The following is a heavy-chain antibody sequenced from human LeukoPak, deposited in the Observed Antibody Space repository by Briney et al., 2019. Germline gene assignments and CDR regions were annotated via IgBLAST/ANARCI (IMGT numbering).Heavy chain of an antibody. D-gene: IGHD3-22*01. J-gene: IGHJ4*02. CDR1: GGSISSYY. V-gene: IGHV4-59*08. Sequence: SETLSLTCTVSGGSISSYYWSWIRQPPGKGLEWIGYIYYSGSTNYNPSLKSRVTISVDTSKNQFSLKLSSVTVADTAVYYCARADYDSSGYFDYWGQGTLVTVSS. CDR2: IYYSGST. CDR3: ARADYDSSGYFDY.